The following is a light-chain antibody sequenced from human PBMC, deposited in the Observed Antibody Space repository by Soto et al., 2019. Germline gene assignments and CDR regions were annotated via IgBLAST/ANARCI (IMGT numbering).Light chain of an antibody. CDR3: QQYGRSPTT. CDR2: GAS. Sequence: EIGLTQSACTLSLSAGERATLSCGASQSVSNNYLAWYQQKPGQAPRLLIYGASSRATGIPDRFSGSGSGTDFTLTISRLEPEDFAVYYCQQYGRSPTTFGQGTKVDI. V-gene: IGKV3-20*01. J-gene: IGKJ1*01. CDR1: QSVSNNY.